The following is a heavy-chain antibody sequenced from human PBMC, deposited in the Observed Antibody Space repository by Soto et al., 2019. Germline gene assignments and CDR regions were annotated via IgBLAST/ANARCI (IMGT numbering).Heavy chain of an antibody. CDR2: IYHSGSS. D-gene: IGHD6-19*01. V-gene: IGHV4-59*08. J-gene: IGHJ4*02. Sequence: SETLSLTCTVSGGSISSYYWSWIRQPPGKGLEWIGYIYHSGSSNYNPSLKSRVTILLDTSKNQLSLKLSSVTAADTAVYYCARGGLLPDYWGQGTLVTVSS. CDR3: ARGGLLPDY. CDR1: GGSISSYY.